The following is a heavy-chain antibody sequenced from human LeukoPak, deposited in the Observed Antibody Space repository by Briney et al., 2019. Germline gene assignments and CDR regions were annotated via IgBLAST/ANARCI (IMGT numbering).Heavy chain of an antibody. J-gene: IGHJ5*02. D-gene: IGHD6-19*01. V-gene: IGHV4-38-2*02. CDR2: IYHSGST. CDR1: GYSISSGYY. CDR3: ARDQVERGWYPSWFDP. Sequence: PSETLSLACTVSGYSISSGYYWGWIRQPPGKGLEWIGSIYHSGSTYYNPSLKSRVTISVDTSKNQFSLKLSSVTAADTAVYYCARDQVERGWYPSWFDPWGQGTLVTVSS.